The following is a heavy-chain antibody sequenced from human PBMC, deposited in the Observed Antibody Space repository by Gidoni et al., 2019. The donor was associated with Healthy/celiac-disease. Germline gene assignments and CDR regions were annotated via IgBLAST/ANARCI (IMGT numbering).Heavy chain of an antibody. V-gene: IGHV3-21*01. Sequence: EVQLVESGGGLVKPGGSLRLSCAASGFTFRSYSMNWVRQAPGKGLEWVSSISSSSSYIYYADSVKGRFTISRDNAKNSLYLQMNSLRAEDTAVYYCARVVPAAIGYYGMDVWGQGTTVTVSS. CDR2: ISSSSSYI. D-gene: IGHD2-2*02. CDR3: ARVVPAAIGYYGMDV. CDR1: GFTFRSYS. J-gene: IGHJ6*02.